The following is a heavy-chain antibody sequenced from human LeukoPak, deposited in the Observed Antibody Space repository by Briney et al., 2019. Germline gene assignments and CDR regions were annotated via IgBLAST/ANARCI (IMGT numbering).Heavy chain of an antibody. CDR2: ISYDGINK. D-gene: IGHD6-19*01. Sequence: PGGTLRLSCAASGFTFSSYAMHWVRQAPGKGLEWVAVISYDGINKYYADSVKGRFTISRGNSKNTLYLQMNSLRPEDTAVFYCAKEMTAVGGPNYFDYWGQGTLVTVSP. J-gene: IGHJ4*02. CDR1: GFTFSSYA. V-gene: IGHV3-30-3*01. CDR3: AKEMTAVGGPNYFDY.